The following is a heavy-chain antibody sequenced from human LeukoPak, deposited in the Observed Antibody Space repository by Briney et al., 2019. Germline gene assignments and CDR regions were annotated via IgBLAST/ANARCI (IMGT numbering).Heavy chain of an antibody. J-gene: IGHJ6*02. CDR2: INPSGGNT. Sequence: ASVKVSCKASGYTFPSYYMHWVRQAPGQGLEWMGVINPSGGNTNSAQKFQGRVTMTRDTSTRTVYMELSSLRSEDTAVYYCARLGSGMYYDSSSPDIYGMDVWGQGTTVTVSS. CDR3: ARLGSGMYYDSSSPDIYGMDV. V-gene: IGHV1-46*01. CDR1: GYTFPSYY. D-gene: IGHD3-22*01.